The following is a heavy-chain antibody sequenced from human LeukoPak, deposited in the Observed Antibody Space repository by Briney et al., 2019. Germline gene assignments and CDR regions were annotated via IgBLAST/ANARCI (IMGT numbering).Heavy chain of an antibody. Sequence: SETLSHTCAVYGGSFSGYYWSWIRQPPGKGLEWIGEINHSGSTNYNPSLKSRVTISVDTSKNQFSLKLSSVTAADTAVYYCARGSNRYYFDYWGQGTLVTVSS. J-gene: IGHJ4*02. CDR2: INHSGST. CDR3: ARGSNRYYFDY. CDR1: GGSFSGYY. V-gene: IGHV4-34*01.